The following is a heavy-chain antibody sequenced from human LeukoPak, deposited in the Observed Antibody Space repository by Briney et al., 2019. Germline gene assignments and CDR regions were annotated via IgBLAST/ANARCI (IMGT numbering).Heavy chain of an antibody. D-gene: IGHD2-2*01. CDR2: ISGSGGST. V-gene: IGHV3-23*01. CDR3: AKSAACSSTSCAMGDAFDI. CDR1: GFTSSSYA. J-gene: IGHJ3*02. Sequence: GGSLRLSCAASGFTSSSYAMSWVRQAPGKGLEWVSAISGSGGSTYYADSVKGRFTISRDNSKNTLYLQMNSLRAEDTAVYYCAKSAACSSTSCAMGDAFDIWGQGTMVTVSS.